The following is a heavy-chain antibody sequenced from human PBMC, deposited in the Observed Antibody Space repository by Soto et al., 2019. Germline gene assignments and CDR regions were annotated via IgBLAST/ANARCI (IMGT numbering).Heavy chain of an antibody. Sequence: GASVKVSCKASGYTFTTYYMHWVRQAPGQGLEWMGIINPSGENTIYAENFQGRVTMTRDTSTSTVYMELASLRSDDTAIYYCARGKAAYGPDNDYWGQGTLVTVSS. CDR1: GYTFTTYY. CDR2: INPSGENT. J-gene: IGHJ4*02. V-gene: IGHV1-46*01. D-gene: IGHD2-21*01. CDR3: ARGKAAYGPDNDY.